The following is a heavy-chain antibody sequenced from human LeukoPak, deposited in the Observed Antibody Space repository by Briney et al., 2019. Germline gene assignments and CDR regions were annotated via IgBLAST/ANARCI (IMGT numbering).Heavy chain of an antibody. CDR3: AKRSESRAFDI. J-gene: IGHJ3*02. CDR2: ISYDGSNK. CDR1: GFTFSSYA. D-gene: IGHD3-3*01. Sequence: GGSLRLSCAASGFTFSSYAMHWVRQAPGKGLEWVAVISYDGSNKYYADSVKGRFTISRDNSKNTLYLQMNRLRAVDTAVYYCAKRSESRAFDIWGQGTMVTVSS. V-gene: IGHV3-30-3*02.